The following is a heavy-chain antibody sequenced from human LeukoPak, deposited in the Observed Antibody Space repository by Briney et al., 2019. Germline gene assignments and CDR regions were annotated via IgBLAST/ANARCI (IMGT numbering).Heavy chain of an antibody. CDR1: GFTFSSYG. J-gene: IGHJ4*02. CDR3: VKSFSGGGIDY. D-gene: IGHD2-15*01. V-gene: IGHV3-30*18. Sequence: SGGSLRLSCAASGFTFSSYGMHWVRQAPGKGLEWVAVISYDGSNKYYADSVKGRFTISRDNSKNTLYLQMNSLRAEDTAVYYCVKSFSGGGIDYWGQGALVTVSS. CDR2: ISYDGSNK.